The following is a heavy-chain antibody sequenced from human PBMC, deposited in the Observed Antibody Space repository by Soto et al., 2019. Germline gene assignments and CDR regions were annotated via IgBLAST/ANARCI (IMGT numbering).Heavy chain of an antibody. D-gene: IGHD3-10*01. J-gene: IGHJ6*02. CDR1: GFTFSSYW. Sequence: GGSLRLSCAASGFTFSSYWMHWVRQAPGKGLVWVSRINSDGSSTSYADSVKGRFTISRDNAKNTLYLQMNSLRAEDTAVYYCAKDRVGNTIKYGMDVWGQGTTVTVSS. CDR3: AKDRVGNTIKYGMDV. V-gene: IGHV3-74*01. CDR2: INSDGSST.